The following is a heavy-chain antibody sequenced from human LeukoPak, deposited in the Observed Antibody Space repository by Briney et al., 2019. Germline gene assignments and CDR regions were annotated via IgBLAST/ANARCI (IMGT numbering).Heavy chain of an antibody. J-gene: IGHJ4*02. CDR2: IYHSGST. V-gene: IGHV4-38-2*01. D-gene: IGHD2-8*01. Sequence: SETLSLTCAVSGYSISSGYAWGWIRQPPGKGVDCIGRIYHSGSTHYNLSLERRLPIQIETSKNHFSLKLSSVTAADTAVYYCARGAVMVYAVYSATSSRAFDYWGQGTLVTVSS. CDR3: ARGAVMVYAVYSATSSRAFDY. CDR1: GYSISSGYA.